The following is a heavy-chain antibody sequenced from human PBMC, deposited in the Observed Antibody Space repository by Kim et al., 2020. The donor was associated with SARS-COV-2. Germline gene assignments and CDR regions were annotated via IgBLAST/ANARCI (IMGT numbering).Heavy chain of an antibody. J-gene: IGHJ6*02. V-gene: IGHV4-59*13. CDR2: VHYSAMS. CDR3: ARATSRYYYSGMDL. Sequence: SETLSLTCTVSGVSISGYFWSWIRLLPGKGLEWIGYVHYSAMSNSNPSLDSRVTMSVDTSRNQFSLRLFSVTAADTAVYFCARATSRYYYSGMDLWGQGTTVTVS. CDR1: GVSISGYF.